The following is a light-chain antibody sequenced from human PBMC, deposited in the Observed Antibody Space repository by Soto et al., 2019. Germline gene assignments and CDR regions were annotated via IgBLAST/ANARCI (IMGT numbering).Light chain of an antibody. CDR2: SNY. CDR1: NSNIGSNT. Sequence: QPVLTQPPSASGTPGQRVTISCSGSNSNIGSNTVNWYQQLPGTAPKLLIYSNYQRPSGVPDRFSGSNSGTSASLAISGLQSEDEADYFCAAWDDSLTGNWVFGGGTKVTVL. J-gene: IGLJ3*02. V-gene: IGLV1-44*01. CDR3: AAWDDSLTGNWV.